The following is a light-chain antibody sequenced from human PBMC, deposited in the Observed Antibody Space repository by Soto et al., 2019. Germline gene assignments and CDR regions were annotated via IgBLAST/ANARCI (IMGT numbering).Light chain of an antibody. J-gene: IGLJ1*01. CDR3: TSYARSITYD. CDR2: DVS. Sequence: LTKAAYVTGSDLGARRIISTRTSSDVGGYNYVSWYQQHPGKAPKLMIYDVSNRPSGVSNRFSGSKSGNAAFLTISGLQAEDEADYYYTSYARSITYDFGTGTEVT. CDR1: SSDVGGYNY. V-gene: IGLV2-14*01.